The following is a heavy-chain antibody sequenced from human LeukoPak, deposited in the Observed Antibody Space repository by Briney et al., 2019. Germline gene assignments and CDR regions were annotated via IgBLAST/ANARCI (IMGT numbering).Heavy chain of an antibody. D-gene: IGHD6-13*01. J-gene: IGHJ4*02. CDR3: ARLYSQQLVMFDY. CDR2: IYYSGST. V-gene: IGHV4-39*01. Sequence: PSETLSLTCTVSGDSISIGNYYWVWIRQPPGKGLEWITSIYYSGSTYYNPSLKSRLTISIDMSKNQFSLRLSSVTAADTAVYYCARLYSQQLVMFDYWGQGTLVTVSS. CDR1: GDSISIGNYY.